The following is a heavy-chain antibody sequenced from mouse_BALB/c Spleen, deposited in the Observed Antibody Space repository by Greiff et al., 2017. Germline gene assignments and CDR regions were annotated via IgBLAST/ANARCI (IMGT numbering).Heavy chain of an antibody. V-gene: IGHV5-6-5*01. Sequence: DVMLVESGGGLVKPGGSLKLSCAASGFTFSRYAMSWVRQTPEKRLEWVASISSGGSTYYPARVKGRFTISRDNARNSLYLQMSSLRSEDTAMYYCARGGWAYAMDYWGQGTSVTVSS. CDR2: ISSGGST. CDR3: ARGGWAYAMDY. CDR1: GFTFSRYA. D-gene: IGHD1-2*01. J-gene: IGHJ4*01.